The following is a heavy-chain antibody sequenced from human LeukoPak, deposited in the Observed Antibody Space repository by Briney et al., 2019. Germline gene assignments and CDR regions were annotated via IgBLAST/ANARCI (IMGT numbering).Heavy chain of an antibody. CDR2: ITDSGGTT. D-gene: IGHD1-26*01. J-gene: IGHJ4*02. CDR3: AKDADSWSQGYFDY. Sequence: GGSLGLSCAASGFTFSTYAMSWVRRAPGRGLEWVSAITDSGGTTYYADSVRGRFTISRDNSKNTLYLQMYSLRAEDTAVYYCAKDADSWSQGYFDYWGQGTLVTVSS. CDR1: GFTFSTYA. V-gene: IGHV3-23*01.